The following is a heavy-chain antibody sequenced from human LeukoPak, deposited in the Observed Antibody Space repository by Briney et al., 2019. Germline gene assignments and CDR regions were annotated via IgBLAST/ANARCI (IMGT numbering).Heavy chain of an antibody. CDR2: IHYHRNNK. CDR3: AKGYYYDVLTGYRRDTFDI. CDR1: GFIFSSCD. Sequence: GGSLRLSCAVSGFIFSSCDMHWVRQAPGKGLEWVASIHYHRNNKYSADSVKGRLTISRDNSKNTLYLQMNSLRAEDTAIYYCAKGYYYDVLTGYRRDTFDIWGQGTMVTVSS. D-gene: IGHD3-9*01. J-gene: IGHJ3*02. V-gene: IGHV3-30*02.